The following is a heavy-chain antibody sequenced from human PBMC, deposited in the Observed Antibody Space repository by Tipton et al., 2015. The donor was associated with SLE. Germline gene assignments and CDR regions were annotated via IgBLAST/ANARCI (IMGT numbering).Heavy chain of an antibody. CDR3: GGSSSGYYGMDV. Sequence: SLRLSCEDSGFTFSGYTMNWVRQAPGKGLVWVSYITSSGSAIYYADSVKGRFTISRDNSKNTQYLQMNSLRAEDTAVYYCGGSSSGYYGMDVWGQGTTVTVS. J-gene: IGHJ6*02. V-gene: IGHV3-48*04. CDR2: ITSSGSAI. CDR1: GFTFSGYT. D-gene: IGHD6-6*01.